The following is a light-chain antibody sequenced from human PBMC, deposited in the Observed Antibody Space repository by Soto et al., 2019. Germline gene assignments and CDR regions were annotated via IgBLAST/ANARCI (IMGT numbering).Light chain of an antibody. Sequence: QLVLTQPPSVSGAPGQRVTVSCIGSSSNIGAGYPVHWYQQVPGTAPKLLIYGNTNRPSGVPDRFSGSKSGTSASLAITGLQAEDEADYYCQSYDSNLSGWVFGGGTKLTVL. CDR3: QSYDSNLSGWV. J-gene: IGLJ3*02. V-gene: IGLV1-40*01. CDR1: SSNIGAGYP. CDR2: GNT.